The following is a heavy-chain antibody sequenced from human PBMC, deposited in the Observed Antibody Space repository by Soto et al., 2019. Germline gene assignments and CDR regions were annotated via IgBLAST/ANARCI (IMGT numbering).Heavy chain of an antibody. Sequence: GESLKISCQCSGYTFSNFWIGWVRQLPGQGLEWMGIIYPGDHETRYSPSFLGRVTISAETSINTAYLQWSSLEASDSAFYFCARSPRSSPYFDFWGQGALVTVSS. D-gene: IGHD6-13*01. V-gene: IGHV5-51*01. CDR3: ARSPRSSPYFDF. CDR1: GYTFSNFW. CDR2: IYPGDHET. J-gene: IGHJ4*02.